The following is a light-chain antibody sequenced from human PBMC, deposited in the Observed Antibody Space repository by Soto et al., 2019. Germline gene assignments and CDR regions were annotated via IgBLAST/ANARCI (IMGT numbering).Light chain of an antibody. CDR2: DAS. CDR1: QSISSW. J-gene: IGKJ1*01. CDR3: QQYNSYPRT. V-gene: IGKV1-5*01. Sequence: DIQMTQSPSTLSASVGDRVTITCRASQSISSWLAWYQQKPGKAPKLLIYDASSLESGVPSRFSGSGSGTEFTLTITSLQPDDFANTYCQQYNSYPRTFVQGTKVDI.